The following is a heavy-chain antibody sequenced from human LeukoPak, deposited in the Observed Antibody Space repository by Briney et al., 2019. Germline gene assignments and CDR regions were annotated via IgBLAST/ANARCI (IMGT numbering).Heavy chain of an antibody. CDR2: IYPGDSDT. Sequence: GESLKISCKGSGYSFTSYWIGWVRQMPGKGLEWMGIIYPGDSDTRYSPSFQGQVTISADKSISTAFLQWSSLKASDTAMYYCARQFAWAQQSKAFDIWGQGTMVTVSS. CDR1: GYSFTSYW. CDR3: ARQFAWAQQSKAFDI. V-gene: IGHV5-51*01. J-gene: IGHJ3*02. D-gene: IGHD1-1*01.